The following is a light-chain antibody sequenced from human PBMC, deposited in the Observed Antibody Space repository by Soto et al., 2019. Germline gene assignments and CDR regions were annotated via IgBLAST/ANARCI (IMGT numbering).Light chain of an antibody. CDR1: SSDVGGYNY. Sequence: QSALTQPRSVSGSPGQSVTISCTGTSSDVGGYNYVSWYQQHPGKAPKLMIYDVSKRPSGVPDRFSGSKSGNTASLTISGLQAEDEADYYCCSYAGSYTSYVVFSGGTKLTVL. CDR2: DVS. V-gene: IGLV2-11*01. J-gene: IGLJ2*01. CDR3: CSYAGSYTSYVV.